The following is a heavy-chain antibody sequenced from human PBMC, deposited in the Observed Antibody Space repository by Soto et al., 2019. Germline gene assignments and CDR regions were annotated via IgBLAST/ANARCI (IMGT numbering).Heavy chain of an antibody. D-gene: IGHD5-18*01. CDR3: ARDRDTAMVTSYYYGMDV. J-gene: IGHJ6*02. CDR1: GGTFSSDS. V-gene: IGHV1-69*13. Sequence: SVKVSCKASGGTFSSDSFSWVRQAPGQGLEWMGGIIPIFGTANYAQKFQGRVTITADESTSTAYMELSSLRSEDTAVYYCARDRDTAMVTSYYYGMDVWGQGTTVTVSS. CDR2: IIPIFGTA.